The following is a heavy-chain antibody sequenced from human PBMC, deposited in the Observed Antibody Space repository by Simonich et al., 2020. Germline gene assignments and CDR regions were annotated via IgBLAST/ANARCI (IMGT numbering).Heavy chain of an antibody. V-gene: IGHV3-23*01. CDR2: IRCRGGRT. CDR3: AKRSGVSITGTFDY. Sequence: EVQLLESGGGLVQPGGSLRLSCAASGLTFSSYAMSWVRQAPGKGLDWFSAIRCRGGRTYYADSVKGRFTISRDNSKNTLYLQMNILRAEDTAVYYCAKRSGVSITGTFDYWGQGTLVTVSS. CDR1: GLTFSSYA. D-gene: IGHD1-7*01. J-gene: IGHJ4*02.